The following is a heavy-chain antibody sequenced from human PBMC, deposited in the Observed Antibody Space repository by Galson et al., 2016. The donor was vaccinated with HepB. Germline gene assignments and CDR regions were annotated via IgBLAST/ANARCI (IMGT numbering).Heavy chain of an antibody. Sequence: PALVKPTQTLTLTCTFSGFSLSTSGVGVGWIRQPPGKALEWLAVIYWADDKRYSPSLKSRLTITKDTSKNQVVLTMTNMDPVETATYYCAHSPRIDGPNGYSYDSDNWFDPWGQGTLVTVSS. J-gene: IGHJ5*02. CDR2: IYWADDK. D-gene: IGHD5-18*01. CDR1: GFSLSTSGVG. CDR3: AHSPRIDGPNGYSYDSDNWFDP. V-gene: IGHV2-5*02.